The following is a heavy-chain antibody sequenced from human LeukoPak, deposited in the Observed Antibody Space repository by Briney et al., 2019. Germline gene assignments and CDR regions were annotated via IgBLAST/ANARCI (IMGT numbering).Heavy chain of an antibody. CDR3: ARETIAAAGMWFDY. CDR2: IYYSGST. Sequence: SETLSLTCTVSGGPISSHYWSWIRQPPGKGLEWIGYIYYSGSTNYNPSLKSRVTISVDTSKNQFSLKLSSVTAADTAVYYCARETIAAAGMWFDYWGQGTLVTVSS. V-gene: IGHV4-59*11. J-gene: IGHJ4*02. CDR1: GGPISSHY. D-gene: IGHD6-13*01.